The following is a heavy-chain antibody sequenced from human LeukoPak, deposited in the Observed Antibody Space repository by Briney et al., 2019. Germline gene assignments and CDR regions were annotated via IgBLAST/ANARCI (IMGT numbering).Heavy chain of an antibody. D-gene: IGHD3-22*01. J-gene: IGHJ4*02. V-gene: IGHV4-59*08. CDR3: ARHNYYDSSGYYPLGY. Sequence: SETLSLACTVSGGSVSGYYWSWIRQPPGKGLEWIGYIYYSGNTKYNPSLKSRVTMSVDTSKNQFSLRLSSVTAADTAVYYCARHNYYDSSGYYPLGYWGQGTLVTVSS. CDR2: IYYSGNT. CDR1: GGSVSGYY.